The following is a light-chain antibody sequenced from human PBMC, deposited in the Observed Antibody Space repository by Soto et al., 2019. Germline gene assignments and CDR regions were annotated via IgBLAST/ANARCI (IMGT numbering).Light chain of an antibody. CDR3: QQYGSSPYT. CDR1: QSVRSNY. Sequence: EIVLTQSPGTLSLSPGERATLSCRTSQSVRSNYLAWYHQKPGQAPRLLIYGEANRATGIPDRFGGSGSGTEFTLTISRLKPEDFAVYSYQQYGSSPYTSGQGTKREIK. V-gene: IGKV3-20*01. J-gene: IGKJ2*01. CDR2: GEA.